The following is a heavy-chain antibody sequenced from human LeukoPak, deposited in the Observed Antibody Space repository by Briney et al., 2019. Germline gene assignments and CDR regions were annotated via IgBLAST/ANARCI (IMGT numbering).Heavy chain of an antibody. Sequence: GGSLRLSCTVSGFTVSSNSMSWVRQAPGKGLEWVSYISLSITSIYYADSVKGRFTISRDNAKNSLYLQMNSLRAEDTAVYYCAREPTYSSSWHTTCDYWGQGTLVTVSS. J-gene: IGHJ4*02. CDR1: GFTVSSNS. CDR3: AREPTYSSSWHTTCDY. CDR2: ISLSITSI. V-gene: IGHV3-48*04. D-gene: IGHD6-13*01.